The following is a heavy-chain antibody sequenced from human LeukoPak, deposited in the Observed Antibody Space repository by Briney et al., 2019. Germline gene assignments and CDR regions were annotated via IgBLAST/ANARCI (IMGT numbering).Heavy chain of an antibody. D-gene: IGHD1-26*01. CDR3: ARDVWDWYFDL. J-gene: IGHJ2*01. V-gene: IGHV4-61*02. Sequence: SETLSLTCTVSGGSISSGSYYWSWIRQPAGKGLEWIGRIYTSGSTNYNPSLKSRVTISVDTSKNQFSLELSSVTAADTAVYYCARDVWDWYFDLWGRGTLVTVSS. CDR1: GGSISSGSYY. CDR2: IYTSGST.